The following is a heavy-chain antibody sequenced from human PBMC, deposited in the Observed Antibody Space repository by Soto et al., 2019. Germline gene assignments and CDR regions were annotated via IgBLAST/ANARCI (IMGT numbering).Heavy chain of an antibody. CDR2: VYRTETT. J-gene: IGHJ5*02. CDR3: ARRDCSSDSCSEARWFDP. V-gene: IGHV4-38-2*01. CDR1: GYPIGSGYY. Sequence: SETLSLTCAVSGYPIGSGYYWAWLRQPPGKGLEWIGSVYRTETTFYNPSLKSRVTISLDMSNNQVSLKVNSVTAADTAVYYCARRDCSSDSCSEARWFDPWGQGTLVTVSS. D-gene: IGHD2-2*01.